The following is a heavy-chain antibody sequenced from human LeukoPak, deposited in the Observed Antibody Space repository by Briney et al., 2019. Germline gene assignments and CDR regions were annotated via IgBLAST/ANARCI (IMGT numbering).Heavy chain of an antibody. CDR3: AKGSLWFGEFDY. Sequence: GGSLRLPCAASGFTFDDYAMHWVRQAPGKGLEWVSGISWNSGSIGYADSVKGRFTISRDNSKNSLYLQMNSLRAEDTALYYCAKGSLWFGEFDYWGQGTLVTVSS. V-gene: IGHV3-9*01. CDR1: GFTFDDYA. J-gene: IGHJ4*02. D-gene: IGHD3-10*01. CDR2: ISWNSGSI.